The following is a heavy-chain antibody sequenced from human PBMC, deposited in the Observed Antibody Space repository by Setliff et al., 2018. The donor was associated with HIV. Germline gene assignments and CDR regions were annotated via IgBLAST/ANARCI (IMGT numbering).Heavy chain of an antibody. Sequence: PSETLSLTCTVSGGSVTSYYWSWIRQPAGKRLEWIGRISISGDTNYNPSLKGRVTISVDTSKNQFSLKLTSVTAADTAVYFCATFVPRTSASRPVDVWGKGTTVTVSS. V-gene: IGHV4-4*07. CDR3: ATFVPRTSASRPVDV. CDR1: GGSVTSYY. CDR2: ISISGDT. J-gene: IGHJ6*04. D-gene: IGHD2-2*01.